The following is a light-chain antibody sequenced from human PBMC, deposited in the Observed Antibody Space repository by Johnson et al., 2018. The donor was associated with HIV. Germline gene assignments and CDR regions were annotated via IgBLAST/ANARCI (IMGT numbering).Light chain of an antibody. CDR3: GTWDSSLSAGV. CDR2: DNN. Sequence: QSVLTQPPSVSAAPGQKVIISCSGSSSNIGNNYVSWYQQLPGTAPKLLIYDNNKRPSGIPDRFSGSTSGTSATLGITGLQTGDEADYYCGTWDSSLSAGVFGTGTKVTVL. J-gene: IGLJ1*01. V-gene: IGLV1-51*01. CDR1: SSNIGNNY.